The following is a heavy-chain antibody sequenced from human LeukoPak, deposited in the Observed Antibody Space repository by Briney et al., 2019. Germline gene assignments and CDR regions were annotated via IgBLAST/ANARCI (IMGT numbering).Heavy chain of an antibody. CDR2: IYHSGNT. CDR3: ASDLAAAGTPIYYYYMDV. J-gene: IGHJ6*03. Sequence: PSETLSLTCTVSGGSISSGGYYWSWIRQPPGKGLEWVGYIYHSGNTYYNPSLKSRVTVSVDRSKNQFSLNLRSVTAADTAVYYCASDLAAAGTPIYYYYMDVWGNGATVTVSS. V-gene: IGHV4-30-2*01. D-gene: IGHD6-13*01. CDR1: GGSISSGGYY.